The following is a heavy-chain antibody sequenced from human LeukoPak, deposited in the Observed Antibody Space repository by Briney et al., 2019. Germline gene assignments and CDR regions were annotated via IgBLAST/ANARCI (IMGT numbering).Heavy chain of an antibody. D-gene: IGHD1-26*01. J-gene: IGHJ4*02. CDR1: GLSFSDFC. Sequence: GGSLRLSCAASGLSFSDFCMSWIRQAPGMGLEWISYIGTRSNPIYYADSVKGRFTISRDDAKNSLYLQMNSLRDEDTAVYFCAREARGSGRDFDYWGQGILVTVSS. CDR2: IGTRSNPI. V-gene: IGHV3-11*01. CDR3: AREARGSGRDFDY.